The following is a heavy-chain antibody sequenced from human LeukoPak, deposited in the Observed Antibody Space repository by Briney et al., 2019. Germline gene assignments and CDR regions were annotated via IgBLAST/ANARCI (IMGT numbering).Heavy chain of an antibody. CDR1: GYSISSGYY. D-gene: IGHD6-19*01. J-gene: IGHJ4*02. V-gene: IGHV4-38-2*01. CDR3: ASLAVAGPYYFDY. CDR2: IYHSGST. Sequence: SETLSLTCAVSGYSISSGYYWGWIRPPPGKGLEWIGIIYHSGSTYYNPSLKSRVTISVDTSKNQFSLKLSSVTAADTAVYYCASLAVAGPYYFDYWGQGTLVTVSS.